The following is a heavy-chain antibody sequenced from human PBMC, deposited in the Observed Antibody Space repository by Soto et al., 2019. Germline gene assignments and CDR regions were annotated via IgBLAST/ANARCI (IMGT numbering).Heavy chain of an antibody. J-gene: IGHJ5*02. V-gene: IGHV4-30-4*01. D-gene: IGHD1-1*01. CDR2: IYYSGST. CDR1: GGSISSGGYY. CDR3: ARRTMTRTSGSNWFDP. Sequence: SETLSLTCTVSGGSISSGGYYWSWIRQPPGKGLEWIGYIYYSGSTYYNPSLKSRVTISVDTSKNQFSLKLSSVTAADTAVYYCARRTMTRTSGSNWFDPWGQGTRVTVS.